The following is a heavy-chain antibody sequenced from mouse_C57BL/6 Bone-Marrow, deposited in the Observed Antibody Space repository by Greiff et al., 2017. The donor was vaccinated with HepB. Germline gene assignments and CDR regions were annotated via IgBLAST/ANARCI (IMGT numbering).Heavy chain of an antibody. CDR1: GYTFTSYW. V-gene: IGHV1-69*01. CDR3: DYYGSSYGNY. Sequence: QVQLQQPGAELVMPGASVKLSCKASGYTFTSYWMHWVKQRPGQGLEWIGEIDPSDSYTNYNQKFKGKSTLTVDKSSSTAYMQLSSLTSEDSAVYYCDYYGSSYGNYWGQGTTLTVSS. J-gene: IGHJ2*01. CDR2: IDPSDSYT. D-gene: IGHD1-1*01.